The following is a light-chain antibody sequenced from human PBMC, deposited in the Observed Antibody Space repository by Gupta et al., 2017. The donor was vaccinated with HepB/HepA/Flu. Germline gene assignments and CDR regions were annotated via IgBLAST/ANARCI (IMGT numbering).Light chain of an antibody. J-gene: IGLJ2*01. V-gene: IGLV1-47*01. CDR1: SSHIGSNF. CDR2: RNI. Sequence: SVLTQPPSASGTPGQRVTISSSGSSSHIGSNFVYWYQQLPGTAPKLLIYRNIKRLSGVPERFSGSKSGTSASLAISGLRAEDEADYYCAGWYDSRSGVVFGGGTKLTVL. CDR3: AGWYDSRSGVV.